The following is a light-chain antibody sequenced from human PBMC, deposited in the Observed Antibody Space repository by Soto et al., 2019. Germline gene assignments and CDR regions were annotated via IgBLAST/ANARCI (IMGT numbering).Light chain of an antibody. CDR3: QQYSNSPLT. CDR2: DAS. CDR1: QSISTY. Sequence: IVLTQSPATLSLSPGERATLSCRAGQSISTYLAWYQQKSGQAPRLLIYDASNRATGTPARFSGSGSGTDFTLTISSLEPEDSAVYYCQQYSNSPLTFGGGTKVEV. J-gene: IGKJ4*01. V-gene: IGKV3-11*01.